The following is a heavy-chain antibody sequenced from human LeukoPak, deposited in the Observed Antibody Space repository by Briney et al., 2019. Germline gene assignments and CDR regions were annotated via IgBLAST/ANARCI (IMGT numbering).Heavy chain of an antibody. D-gene: IGHD3-22*01. CDR3: ARGRGYYYDSSGYYYSAFDI. CDR1: GYTFTGYY. V-gene: IGHV1-2*02. Sequence: ASVKVSCKASGYTFTGYYMHWVRQAPGQGLEWMGWINPNSGGTNYAQKFQGRVTMTGDTSISTAYMELSRLRSDDTAVYYCARGRGYYYDSSGYYYSAFDIWGQGTMVTVSS. J-gene: IGHJ3*02. CDR2: INPNSGGT.